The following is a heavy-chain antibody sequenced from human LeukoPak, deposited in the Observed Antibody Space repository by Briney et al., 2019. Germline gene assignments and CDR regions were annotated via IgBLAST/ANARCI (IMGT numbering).Heavy chain of an antibody. CDR1: GFTFSDYY. D-gene: IGHD3-10*01. J-gene: IGHJ5*02. Sequence: GGSLRLSCAASGFTFSDYYMSWIRQAPGKGLEWVSYISSSSSYTNYADSVKGRFTISRDNAKNSLYLQMNSLRAEDTAVYYCAKVGWFGELLPHYNWFDPWGQGTLVTVSA. V-gene: IGHV3-11*03. CDR3: AKVGWFGELLPHYNWFDP. CDR2: ISSSSSYT.